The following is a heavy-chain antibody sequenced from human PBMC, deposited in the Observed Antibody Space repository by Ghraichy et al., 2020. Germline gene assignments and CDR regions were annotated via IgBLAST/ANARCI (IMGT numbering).Heavy chain of an antibody. V-gene: IGHV1-69*13. CDR3: ARGKQPQWLRFDY. CDR2: IIPISGTA. CDR1: GGTFSTYA. Sequence: SVKVSCKASGGTFSTYAISWVRQAPGQGLEWMGGIIPISGTANYAQKFQDRVTITADESTSTAYMELSSLRSEDTAVFYCARGKQPQWLRFDYWGQGTLVTVSS. J-gene: IGHJ4*02. D-gene: IGHD6-19*01.